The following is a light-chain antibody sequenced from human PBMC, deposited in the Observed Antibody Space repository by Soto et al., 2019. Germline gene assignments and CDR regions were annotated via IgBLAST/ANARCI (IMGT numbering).Light chain of an antibody. CDR3: QQRSNWPPIT. CDR2: DAS. V-gene: IGKV3-11*01. Sequence: EMVMTQYPATLSVSPGERATLSCRSSRSFASSYLGWYQQKPGQAPRLLIYDASNRATGIPARFSGSGSGTDFTLTISSLEPEDFAVYYCQQRSNWPPITFGQGTRLEI. J-gene: IGKJ5*01. CDR1: RSFASSY.